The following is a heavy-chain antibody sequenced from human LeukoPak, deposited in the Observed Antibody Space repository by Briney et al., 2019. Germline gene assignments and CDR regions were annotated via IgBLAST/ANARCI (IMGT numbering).Heavy chain of an antibody. V-gene: IGHV1-46*01. CDR1: GYTFTSFW. J-gene: IGHJ5*02. CDR2: INPSDGST. Sequence: ASVKVSCKASGYTFTSFWIQWVRQAPGQGLEWMGLINPSDGSTTYTHRFQGRVTVTRDTSTSTVYMDLSSLKSEDTAVYYCTRAPRESSTMLDRWGQGTLVTVSS. D-gene: IGHD6-13*01. CDR3: TRAPRESSTMLDR.